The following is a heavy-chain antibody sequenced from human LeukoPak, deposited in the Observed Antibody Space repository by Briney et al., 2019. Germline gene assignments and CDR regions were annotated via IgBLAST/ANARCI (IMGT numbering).Heavy chain of an antibody. CDR2: ISYDGSNK. D-gene: IGHD5-12*01. V-gene: IGHV3-30-3*01. J-gene: IGHJ4*02. CDR1: GFTFSSYA. CDR3: ARDNYSGYAYYFDY. Sequence: GGSLRLSCAASGFTFSSYAMDWVRQAPGKGLEWVAVISYDGSNKYYADSVKGRFTISRDNSKNTLYLQMNSLRAEDTAVYYCARDNYSGYAYYFDYWGQGTLVTVSS.